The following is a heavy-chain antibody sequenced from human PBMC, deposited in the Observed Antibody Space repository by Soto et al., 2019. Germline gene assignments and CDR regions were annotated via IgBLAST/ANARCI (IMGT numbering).Heavy chain of an antibody. CDR3: ARERKYSSSLRYFDY. D-gene: IGHD6-13*01. Sequence: SETLSLTCTVSGGSISSYYWSWIRQPPGKGLEWIGYIYYSGSTNYNPSLKSRVTISVDTSKNQFSLKLSSVTAADTAVYYCARERKYSSSLRYFDYWGQGTLVTVSS. V-gene: IGHV4-59*01. CDR2: IYYSGST. CDR1: GGSISSYY. J-gene: IGHJ4*02.